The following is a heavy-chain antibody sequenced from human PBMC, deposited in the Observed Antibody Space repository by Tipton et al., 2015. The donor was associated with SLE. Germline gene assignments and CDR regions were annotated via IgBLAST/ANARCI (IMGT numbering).Heavy chain of an antibody. V-gene: IGHV4-59*01. D-gene: IGHD2-8*01. CDR3: ARYGLSNWHLDL. CDR1: GVSISTYY. Sequence: TLSLTCSVSGVSISTYYWSWIRQSPGKGLEWIGFFYFSGSSQYNPSLKSRVAISADTSNNQFSLELRSVTAADTAMYFCARYGLSNWHLDLWGRGTLVTVSS. CDR2: FYFSGSS. J-gene: IGHJ2*01.